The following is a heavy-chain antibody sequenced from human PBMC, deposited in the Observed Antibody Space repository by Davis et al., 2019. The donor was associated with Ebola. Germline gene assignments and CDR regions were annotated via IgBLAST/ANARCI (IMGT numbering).Heavy chain of an antibody. CDR3: ARREGYGPFYYYYYMDV. Sequence: PGGSLRLSCAASGFNFSSYWMNWVRQAPGKGLEWVANMKQDGSEKYHVDSVKGRFTISRDNAKSSLYLQMNSLRAEDTAVYYCARREGYGPFYYYYYMDVWGKGTTVTVSS. CDR2: MKQDGSEK. V-gene: IGHV3-7*01. D-gene: IGHD5-18*01. J-gene: IGHJ6*03. CDR1: GFNFSSYW.